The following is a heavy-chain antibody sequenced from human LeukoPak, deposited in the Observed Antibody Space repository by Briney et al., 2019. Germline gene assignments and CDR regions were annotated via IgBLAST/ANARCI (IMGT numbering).Heavy chain of an antibody. CDR2: INPNSGGT. CDR3: ARVLDYGDYYGWFDP. Sequence: GASVKVSCKASGYTFTGYYMHWVRQAPGQGLEWMGWINPNSGGTNYAQKFQGRVTMTRDTSISTAYMELSRLRSDDTAVYYCARVLDYGDYYGWFDPWGQGTLVTVSS. V-gene: IGHV1-2*02. J-gene: IGHJ5*02. D-gene: IGHD4-17*01. CDR1: GYTFTGYY.